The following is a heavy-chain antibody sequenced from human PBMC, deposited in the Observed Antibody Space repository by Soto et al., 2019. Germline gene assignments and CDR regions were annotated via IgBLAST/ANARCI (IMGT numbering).Heavy chain of an antibody. CDR1: GFTFSNFP. D-gene: IGHD3-22*01. Sequence: GGSLRLSCAASGFTFSNFPMSWVRQAPGKGLEWVSAISGSGDSTYYADSVKGRFTMSRDNSKNTLYLQMNSMRAEDTAVYYCAKDLINMIIMVSLDYWGQGTLVTVSS. CDR2: ISGSGDST. V-gene: IGHV3-23*01. J-gene: IGHJ4*02. CDR3: AKDLINMIIMVSLDY.